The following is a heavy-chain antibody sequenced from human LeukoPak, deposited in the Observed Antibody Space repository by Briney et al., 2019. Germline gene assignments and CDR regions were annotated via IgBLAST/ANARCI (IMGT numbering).Heavy chain of an antibody. V-gene: IGHV3-11*01. D-gene: IGHD2/OR15-2a*01. J-gene: IGHJ4*02. CDR3: ATYRQVLLPFES. CDR1: GFTFSDYY. Sequence: PGGSLRLSCAASGFTFSDYYMSWIRQAPGKGLEWVSYITSSGSTVHYADSVKGRFTISRDNAKNSLYLQMNSLRAEDTAIYYCATYRQVLLPFESWGQGTLVTVSS. CDR2: ITSSGSTV.